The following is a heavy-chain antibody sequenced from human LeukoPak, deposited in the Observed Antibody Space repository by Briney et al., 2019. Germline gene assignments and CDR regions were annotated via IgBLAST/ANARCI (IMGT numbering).Heavy chain of an antibody. CDR2: INPNSGGT. J-gene: IGHJ5*02. D-gene: IGHD3-22*01. V-gene: IGHV1-2*02. Sequence: ASVKVSCKASGYTFTGYYMHWVRQAPGQGLEWMGWINPNSGGTNYAQKFQGRVTMTRDTSISTAYMELSRLRSDDTAVYYCARARPRIVVVITSYNWFGPWGQGTLVTVSS. CDR1: GYTFTGYY. CDR3: ARARPRIVVVITSYNWFGP.